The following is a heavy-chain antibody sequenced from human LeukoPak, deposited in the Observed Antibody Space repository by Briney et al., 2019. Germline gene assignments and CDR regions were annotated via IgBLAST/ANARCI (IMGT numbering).Heavy chain of an antibody. CDR1: GGSISSDTYH. J-gene: IGHJ4*02. Sequence: PSETLSLTCTVSGGSISSDTYHWSWIRQPAGKGLEWIGRIYTSGGTNYNPSLKSRVTISMAPSKNQFSLKLSSVTAADTAIYYCATIARGSFDNWGQGTLVTVSS. CDR2: IYTSGGT. V-gene: IGHV4-61*02. CDR3: ATIARGSFDN.